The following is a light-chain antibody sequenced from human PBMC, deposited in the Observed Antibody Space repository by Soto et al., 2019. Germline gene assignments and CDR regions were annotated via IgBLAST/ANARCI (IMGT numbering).Light chain of an antibody. Sequence: QSALTQPASVSGSPGQSITISCTGTSNDIGTYDLVSWYQQHPGKAPKVMIYEVTKRPSGVSNRFSGSKSGKTASLTISGLQAEDEADYYCCSYAGNSPVVFGGGTKVTVL. CDR3: CSYAGNSPVV. V-gene: IGLV2-23*02. CDR1: SNDIGTYDL. J-gene: IGLJ3*02. CDR2: EVT.